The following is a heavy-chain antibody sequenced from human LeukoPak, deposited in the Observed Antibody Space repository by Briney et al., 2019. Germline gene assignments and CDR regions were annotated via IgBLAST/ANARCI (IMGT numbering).Heavy chain of an antibody. CDR3: AKARDPYYYGSGSTDY. D-gene: IGHD3-10*01. J-gene: IGHJ4*02. CDR1: GFTFSSYA. V-gene: IGHV3-23*01. Sequence: GGSLRLSCAASGFTFSSYAMSWVRQAPGKGLEWVSAISGSGGSTYYADSVKGRFTISRDNSKNTLYLQMNSLRAEDTAVYYCAKARDPYYYGSGSTDYWGQGTLVTVSS. CDR2: ISGSGGST.